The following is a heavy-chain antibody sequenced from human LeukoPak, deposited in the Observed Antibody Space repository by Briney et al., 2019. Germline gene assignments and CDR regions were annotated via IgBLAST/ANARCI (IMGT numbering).Heavy chain of an antibody. J-gene: IGHJ4*02. CDR1: GYTFTSYY. V-gene: IGHV1-46*01. CDR3: AREVVGATGDY. Sequence: ASVKVSCKASGYTFTSYYMHWVRQAPGQGLEWMGIINPSGGSTSYAQKFQGRVTMTRGMSTSTVYMELSSLRSEDTAVYYCAREVVGATGDYWGQGTLVTVSS. CDR2: INPSGGST. D-gene: IGHD1-26*01.